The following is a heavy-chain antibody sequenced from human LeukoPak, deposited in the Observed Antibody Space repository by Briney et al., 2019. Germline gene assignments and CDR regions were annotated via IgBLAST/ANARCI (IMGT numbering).Heavy chain of an antibody. D-gene: IGHD1-26*01. V-gene: IGHV1-69*13. CDR3: AREAPWELGGSYYFDY. CDR1: GGTFSNYA. Sequence: ASVKVSCKSSGGTFSNYAISWVRQAPGQGLEWMGGIIPIFGTASYAQKFQGRVTITADESTSTAYMELSRLRSDDTAVYYCAREAPWELGGSYYFDYWGQGTLVTVSS. J-gene: IGHJ4*02. CDR2: IIPIFGTA.